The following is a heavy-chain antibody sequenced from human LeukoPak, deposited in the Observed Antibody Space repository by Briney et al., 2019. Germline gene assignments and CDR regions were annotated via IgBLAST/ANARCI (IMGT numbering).Heavy chain of an antibody. CDR1: GFTFSDYA. J-gene: IGHJ4*02. D-gene: IGHD2-2*01. CDR3: TKRGRSSTTCYSNC. V-gene: IGHV3-23*01. CDR2: ISSGGDT. Sequence: GGSLRLSCAASGFTFSDYAMSWVRQAPGKGLEWVSAISSGGDTYYAESVKGRFTISRDNSKNTLSLQMSSLRAEDTAVYYSTKRGRSSTTCYSNCWGQGTLVTVAS.